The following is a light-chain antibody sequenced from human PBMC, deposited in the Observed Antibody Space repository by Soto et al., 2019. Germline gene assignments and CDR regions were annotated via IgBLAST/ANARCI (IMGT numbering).Light chain of an antibody. CDR2: DAS. V-gene: IGKV1-5*01. CDR1: QSISSW. CDR3: QQYNSYPFT. Sequence: DIHRTQSPSTLSASVGDRVTITCRASQSISSWLAWYQQKPGKAPKLLIYDASSLESGVPSRFSGSGSGTEFTLTISSLQPDDFATYYCQQYNSYPFTFGPGTKVDIK. J-gene: IGKJ3*01.